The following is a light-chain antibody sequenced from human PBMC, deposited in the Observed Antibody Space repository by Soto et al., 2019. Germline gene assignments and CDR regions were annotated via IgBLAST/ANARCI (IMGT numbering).Light chain of an antibody. V-gene: IGLV1-47*02. CDR2: SHN. CDR1: SSNIGRNY. Sequence: VLPQTPSVSGTPGQTVTISCSGSSSNIGRNYVYWYQQLPGAAPKLLMYSHNIRPSGVPDRFSASTSGTSASLVISGLRSEDEADYHCATWDDDVSGVVFGGGTKVTVL. CDR3: ATWDDDVSGVV. J-gene: IGLJ2*01.